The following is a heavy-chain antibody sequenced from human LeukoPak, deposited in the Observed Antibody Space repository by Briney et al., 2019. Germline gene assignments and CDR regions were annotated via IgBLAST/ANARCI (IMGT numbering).Heavy chain of an antibody. V-gene: IGHV4-30-4*01. CDR1: GGSIGSGDYY. J-gene: IGHJ6*02. CDR3: AGLLMVRGVKVAMDV. Sequence: SETLSLTYTVSGGSIGSGDYYWSWIRQPPGKGLEWIGYIYYSGSTYYIPSLSSRLTISMDTSKGQFSLRLSSVTAADTAVYYCAGLLMVRGVKVAMDVWGQGTTVTVSS. CDR2: IYYSGST. D-gene: IGHD3-10*01.